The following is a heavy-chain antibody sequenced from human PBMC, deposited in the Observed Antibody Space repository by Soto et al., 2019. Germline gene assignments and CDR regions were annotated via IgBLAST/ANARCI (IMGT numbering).Heavy chain of an antibody. D-gene: IGHD2-2*01. Sequence: ASVKVSCKVSGYTLTELSMHWVRQAPGKGLERMGGFDPEDGETIYAQKFQGRVTMTEDTSTDTAYMELSSLRSEDTAVYYCATDQYCSSTSCNDYWGQGTLVTVSS. CDR1: GYTLTELS. CDR3: ATDQYCSSTSCNDY. V-gene: IGHV1-24*01. J-gene: IGHJ4*02. CDR2: FDPEDGET.